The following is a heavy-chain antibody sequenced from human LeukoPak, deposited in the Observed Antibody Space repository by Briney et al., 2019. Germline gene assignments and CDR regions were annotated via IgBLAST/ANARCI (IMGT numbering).Heavy chain of an antibody. CDR3: AKDIIRGSYCNDAFDI. CDR1: GFTFSSYG. D-gene: IGHD1-26*01. V-gene: IGHV3-33*06. CDR2: IWYDGSNK. J-gene: IGHJ3*02. Sequence: PGGSLRLSCAASGFTFSSYGMHWVRQAPGKGLEWVAVIWYDGSNKYYADSAKGRFTISRDNSKNTLYLQMNSLRAEDTAVYYCAKDIIRGSYCNDAFDIWGQGTMVTVSS.